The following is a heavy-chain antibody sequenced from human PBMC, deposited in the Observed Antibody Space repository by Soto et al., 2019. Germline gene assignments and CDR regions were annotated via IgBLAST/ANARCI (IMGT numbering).Heavy chain of an antibody. CDR1: GGTFSNHA. D-gene: IGHD6-13*01. CDR2: IIPIFTTT. Sequence: QVHLVQSGAEVKKPGSSVKVSCKAPGGTFSNHAINWVRQAPGQGLEWMGRIIPIFTTTNYAQKFQGRVTMTADESTITAYLELCSLRHDDTAVYYCAREVAADGTFREDVFDIWGQGTLVTVSS. CDR3: AREVAADGTFREDVFDI. V-gene: IGHV1-69*12. J-gene: IGHJ3*02.